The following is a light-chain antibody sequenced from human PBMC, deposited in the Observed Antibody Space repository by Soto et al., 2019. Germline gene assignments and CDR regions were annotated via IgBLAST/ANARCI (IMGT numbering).Light chain of an antibody. CDR2: AAS. CDR1: QSISSY. J-gene: IGKJ3*01. CDR3: QQSYSTPFT. Sequence: DIQMTQSPSSLSASVGDRVTITCRASQSISSYLNWYQQKPGQAPNLLIYAASSLQSGVPSRFSGSGSGTAFTLTISSLQSEDVATYYGQQSYSTPFTFGPGTKVDI. V-gene: IGKV1-39*01.